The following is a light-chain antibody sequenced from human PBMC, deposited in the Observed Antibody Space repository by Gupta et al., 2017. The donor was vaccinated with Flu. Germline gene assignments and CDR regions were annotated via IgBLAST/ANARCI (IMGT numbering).Light chain of an antibody. J-gene: IGKJ5*01. Sequence: PPSPSVSVGDRVTITCQASLGIGCFLYWYQQKPGQTPKLLVYAASNGEIGFTLRFSGTGSGIHFYFSVHSLQPAAIATYYCQQYYTGALTFGPGTWLQIK. V-gene: IGKV1-33*01. CDR3: QQYYTGALT. CDR2: AAS. CDR1: LGIGCF.